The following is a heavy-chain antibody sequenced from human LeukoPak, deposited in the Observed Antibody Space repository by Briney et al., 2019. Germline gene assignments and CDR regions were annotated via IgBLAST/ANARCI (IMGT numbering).Heavy chain of an antibody. Sequence: SETLSLTCTVSGDSITSYHWNWIRQPPEKGLEWIGFFDYTGSTNYNPSLKSRVTISVDTSKNQFSLKLTSVTAADTAVYYCASRKQNWDAFDLWGLGTMVTVSS. CDR2: FDYTGST. CDR1: GDSITSYH. D-gene: IGHD1-1*01. J-gene: IGHJ3*01. CDR3: ASRKQNWDAFDL. V-gene: IGHV4-59*01.